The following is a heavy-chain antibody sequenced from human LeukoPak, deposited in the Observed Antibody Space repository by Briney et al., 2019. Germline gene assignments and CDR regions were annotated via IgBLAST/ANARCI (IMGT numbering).Heavy chain of an antibody. V-gene: IGHV1-69*13. CDR2: IIPIFGTA. CDR3: ARGLRGYSGYDYNYYYGMDV. Sequence: SVKVSCKASGGTFSSYAISWVRQAPGQGLEWMGGIIPIFGTANYAQKLQGRVTITADESTSTAYMELSSLGSEDTAVYYCARGLRGYSGYDYNYYYGMDVWGQGTTVTVSS. D-gene: IGHD5-12*01. J-gene: IGHJ6*02. CDR1: GGTFSSYA.